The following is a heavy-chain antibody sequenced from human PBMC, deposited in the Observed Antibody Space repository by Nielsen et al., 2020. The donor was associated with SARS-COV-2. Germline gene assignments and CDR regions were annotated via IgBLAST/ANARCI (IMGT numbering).Heavy chain of an antibody. J-gene: IGHJ3*02. CDR2: IIWRSGET. V-gene: IGHV3-23*01. CDR3: AKGVGISSGYLGYDAFDI. D-gene: IGHD3-22*01. CDR1: GFSFRSFT. Sequence: GESLKISCAASGFSFRSFTMSWVRQAPGKGLEWVSGIIWRSGETYYADSVKGRFSISRDDSRDTVYLQMNSLRAEDTALYYCAKGVGISSGYLGYDAFDIWGQGTMVTVSS.